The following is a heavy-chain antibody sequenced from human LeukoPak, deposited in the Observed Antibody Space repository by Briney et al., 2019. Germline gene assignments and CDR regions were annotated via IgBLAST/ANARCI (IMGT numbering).Heavy chain of an antibody. CDR2: IIPIFGTA. CDR1: GYTFTGYY. CDR3: ARDLGIVVVPAAHNWFDP. V-gene: IGHV1-69*13. D-gene: IGHD2-2*03. Sequence: SVKVSCKASGYTFTGYYMHWVRQAPGQGLEWMGGIIPIFGTANYAQKFQGRVTITADESTSTAYMELSSLRSEDTAVYYCARDLGIVVVPAAHNWFDPWGQGTLVTVSS. J-gene: IGHJ5*02.